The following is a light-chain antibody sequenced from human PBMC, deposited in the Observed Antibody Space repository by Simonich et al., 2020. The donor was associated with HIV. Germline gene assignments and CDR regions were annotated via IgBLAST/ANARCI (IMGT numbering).Light chain of an antibody. V-gene: IGLV2-8*01. Sequence: SALTKPPSASGSPGQSVTIPCTGTSSDVGGYNYVSWYQQHPGNAPKLMIYEVSQRPSGVPDRFSGSKSGNTASLTVSGLQAEDEADYYCSSYAGSNYVVFGGGTKLTVL. CDR3: SSYAGSNYVV. CDR1: SSDVGGYNY. J-gene: IGLJ2*01. CDR2: EVS.